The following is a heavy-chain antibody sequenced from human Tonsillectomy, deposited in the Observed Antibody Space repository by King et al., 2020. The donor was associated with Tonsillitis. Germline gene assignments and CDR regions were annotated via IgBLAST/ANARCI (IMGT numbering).Heavy chain of an antibody. CDR2: IRSKSDGGAT. CDR3: ASPLCGNWLGP. J-gene: IGHJ5*02. Sequence: VQLVESGGGLVKPGGSLRLSCAASGLAFNYAWMNWVRQAPGKGLEWVGRIRSKSDGGATEYAAPVKGRFSISRDDSNSTVFLEVSSLQTEDTAVYYCASPLCGNWLGPWRRGTPVTVSS. CDR1: GLAFNYAW. V-gene: IGHV3-15*01.